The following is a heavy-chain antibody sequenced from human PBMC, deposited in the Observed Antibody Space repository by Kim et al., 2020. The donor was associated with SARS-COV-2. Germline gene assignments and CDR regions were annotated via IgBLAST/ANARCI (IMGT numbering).Heavy chain of an antibody. V-gene: IGHV4-34*01. CDR2: INHSGST. J-gene: IGHJ6*02. CDR3: ARGKGLRYFDWLSGYYYGMDV. Sequence: SETLSLTCAVYGGSFSGYYWSWIRQPPGKGLEWIGEINHSGSTNYNPSLKSRVTISVDTSKNQFSLKLSSVTAADTAVYYCARGKGLRYFDWLSGYYYGMDVWGQGTTVTVSS. D-gene: IGHD3-9*01. CDR1: GGSFSGYY.